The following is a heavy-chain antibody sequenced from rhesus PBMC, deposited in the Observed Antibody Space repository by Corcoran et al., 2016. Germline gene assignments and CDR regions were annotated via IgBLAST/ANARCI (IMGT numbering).Heavy chain of an antibody. V-gene: IGHV4-99*01. Sequence: QVQLQESGPGLVKPSETLSLTCAVSGYSISSGYYWGWIRPPPGTGLEYIGYISSSSGSTYYNPSLKSRVSISKDTSKNQFSLNLSSVTAADTAVYYCARHGPLYSGSWRNWGQGVLVTVSS. CDR1: GYSISSGYY. CDR3: ARHGPLYSGSWRN. J-gene: IGHJ4*01. D-gene: IGHD6-25*01. CDR2: ISSSSGST.